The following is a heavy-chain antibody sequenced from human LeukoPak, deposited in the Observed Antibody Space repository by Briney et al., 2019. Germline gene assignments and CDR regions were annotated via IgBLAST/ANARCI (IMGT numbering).Heavy chain of an antibody. V-gene: IGHV3-74*01. Sequence: GSLRLSRAASGFTFSCYWMHWVRQAPGKGLVLASRINTDGSSTSYADSVKGRFTISRDNAKNTLYLQMNSLRAEDTAVYYCARVRGGDSYGPYYYYMDVWGKGTTVTVSS. CDR1: GFTFSCYW. CDR2: INTDGSST. D-gene: IGHD5-18*01. CDR3: ARVRGGDSYGPYYYYMDV. J-gene: IGHJ6*03.